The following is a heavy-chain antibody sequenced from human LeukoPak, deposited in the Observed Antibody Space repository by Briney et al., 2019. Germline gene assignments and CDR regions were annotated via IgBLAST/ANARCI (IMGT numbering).Heavy chain of an antibody. CDR3: ARQRADYFYYYVDV. J-gene: IGHJ6*03. D-gene: IGHD3-9*01. CDR2: IYYSETT. V-gene: IGHV4-39*01. CDR1: GGSISSSSYY. Sequence: SETLSLTCTVSGGSISSSSYYWRWLRQPPGKGLEWIGSIYYSETTYDNPSLESRVTISIETSKNQFSLSLSSVTAADTAVYYCARQRADYFYYYVDVWGKGTTVTVS.